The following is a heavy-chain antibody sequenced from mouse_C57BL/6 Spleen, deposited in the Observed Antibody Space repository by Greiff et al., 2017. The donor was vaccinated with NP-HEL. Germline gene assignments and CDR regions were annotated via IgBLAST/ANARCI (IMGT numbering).Heavy chain of an antibody. CDR1: GYTFTSYW. CDR2: IDPSDSYT. D-gene: IGHD1-1*01. Sequence: QVQLQQPGAELVMPGASVKLSCKASGYTFTSYWMHWVKQRPGQGLEWIGEIDPSDSYTNYNQKFKGKSTLTVDKSSSTAYMQLSSLTAEDSEVYYCARRDLVYYGSGPAWFAYWGQGTLVTVSA. J-gene: IGHJ3*01. CDR3: ARRDLVYYGSGPAWFAY. V-gene: IGHV1-69*01.